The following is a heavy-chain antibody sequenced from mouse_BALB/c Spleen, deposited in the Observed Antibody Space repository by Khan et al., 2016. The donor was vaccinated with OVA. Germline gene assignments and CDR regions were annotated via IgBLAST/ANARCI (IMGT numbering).Heavy chain of an antibody. CDR3: AGGGYGGFAY. Sequence: QVQLQQPGAELVKPGASVKLSCKASGYTFTSYDINWVRQRPEQGLEWIGWMFPGDGSTKYNENFKGKATLTTDKSSSTAYMQLSRLTSEDSGAYFCAGGGYGGFAYWGQGTLVTVSA. V-gene: IGHV1-85*01. CDR1: GYTFTSYD. D-gene: IGHD2-14*01. J-gene: IGHJ3*01. CDR2: MFPGDGST.